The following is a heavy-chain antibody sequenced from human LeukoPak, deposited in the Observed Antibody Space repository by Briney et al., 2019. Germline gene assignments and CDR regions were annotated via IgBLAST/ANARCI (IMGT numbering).Heavy chain of an antibody. CDR3: VSFYETY. CDR1: GNYW. D-gene: IGHD2/OR15-2a*01. Sequence: GGSLRLSCAASGNYWMHWVRQVPGKGLVWVSHINSDGSWTGYADSVKGRFTISKDNAKNTVYLQMNSLRAEDTAVYYCVSFYETYWGRGTLVTVSS. V-gene: IGHV3-74*01. J-gene: IGHJ4*02. CDR2: INSDGSWT.